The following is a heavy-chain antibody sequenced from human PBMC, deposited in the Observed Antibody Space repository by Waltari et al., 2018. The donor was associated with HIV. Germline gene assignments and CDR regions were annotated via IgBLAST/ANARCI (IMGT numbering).Heavy chain of an antibody. J-gene: IGHJ6*02. CDR1: GGSISSYY. CDR2: IYYSGST. V-gene: IGHV4-59*01. D-gene: IGHD2-2*01. CDR3: ARDNPPVVQLLSGGYYGMDV. Sequence: QVQLQESGPGLVKPSETLSLTCTVSGGSISSYYWSWIRQPPGKGLEWIGYIYYSGSTNYNPSLKSRVTISVDTSKYQFSLKLSSVTAADTAVYYCARDNPPVVQLLSGGYYGMDVWGQGTTVTVSS.